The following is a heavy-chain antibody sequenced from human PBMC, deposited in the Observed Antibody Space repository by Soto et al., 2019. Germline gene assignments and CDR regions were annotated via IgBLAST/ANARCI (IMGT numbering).Heavy chain of an antibody. CDR2: IYWDDDK. D-gene: IGHD3-10*01. CDR3: AHFAYYGSASLDN. Sequence: QITLKESGPTLVKPTQTLTLTCPVSGFSLSTSGVGVAWIRQPPGKALQWLGIIYWDDDKRYSPSLRSRLTTTXDXTKNQVVLSMANMQSVDTATYFCAHFAYYGSASLDNWGQGTLVSVSS. V-gene: IGHV2-5*02. CDR1: GFSLSTSGVG. J-gene: IGHJ4*02.